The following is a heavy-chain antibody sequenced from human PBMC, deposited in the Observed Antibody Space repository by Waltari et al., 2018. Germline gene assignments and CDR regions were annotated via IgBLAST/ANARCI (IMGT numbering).Heavy chain of an antibody. CDR2: IHPGGGDT. V-gene: IGHV1-2*02. D-gene: IGHD7-27*01. Sequence: QVQLVQSGAELKHPGASVRVSCKTSGYTFTNFYFHWVRQAPGQGLEWMGWIHPGGGDTNYAQKCQGRVTLTRDTSIDTAYLELNGLTSDDTAIYYCARDHNWGPDYWGQGTLVTVSS. CDR1: GYTFTNFY. CDR3: ARDHNWGPDY. J-gene: IGHJ4*02.